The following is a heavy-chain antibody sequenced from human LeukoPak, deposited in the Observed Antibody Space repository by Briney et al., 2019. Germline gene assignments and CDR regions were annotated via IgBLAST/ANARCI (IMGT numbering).Heavy chain of an antibody. CDR1: GFSFSNYG. V-gene: IGHV3-30*02. J-gene: IGHJ4*02. CDR2: MQYDGSVE. D-gene: IGHD5-18*01. CDR3: AKGPTAMVKMGYFDY. Sequence: GGSLRLSCVASGFSFSNYGTHWVRQAPGKGLEWVTFMQYDGSVEFYADSVKGRFTISRDNSKNTLYLQMNSLRAEDTAVYYCAKGPTAMVKMGYFDYWGQGTLVTVSS.